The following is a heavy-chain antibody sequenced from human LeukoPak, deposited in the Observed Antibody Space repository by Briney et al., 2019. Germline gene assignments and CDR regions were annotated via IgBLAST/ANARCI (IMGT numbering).Heavy chain of an antibody. Sequence: SQTLSLTCAISGDSVSSNSAAWNWIRQSPSRGLEWLGRTYCRSKWYNDYAVSVRGRISINPDTSKNQFSLQLNSVTPEDTAVYYCARDQRGYGGNFEYFQHWGQGTLVTVSS. J-gene: IGHJ1*01. CDR2: TYCRSKWYN. CDR1: GDSVSSNSAA. D-gene: IGHD4-23*01. CDR3: ARDQRGYGGNFEYFQH. V-gene: IGHV6-1*01.